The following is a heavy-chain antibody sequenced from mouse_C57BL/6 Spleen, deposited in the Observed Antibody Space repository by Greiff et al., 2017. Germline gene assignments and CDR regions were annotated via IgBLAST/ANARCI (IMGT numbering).Heavy chain of an antibody. V-gene: IGHV1-18*01. D-gene: IGHD2-1*01. CDR3: ARAGGNSYAMDC. CDR1: GYTFTDYN. J-gene: IGHJ4*01. CDR2: INPNNGCT. Sequence: VQLQQSGPELVKPGASVKIPCKASGYTFTDYNMAWVKQSHGKSLEWIGDINPNNGCTIYNQKFKGKATLTVDKSSSTAYMELRSLTSEDTAVYYCARAGGNSYAMDCWGQGTSVTVSS.